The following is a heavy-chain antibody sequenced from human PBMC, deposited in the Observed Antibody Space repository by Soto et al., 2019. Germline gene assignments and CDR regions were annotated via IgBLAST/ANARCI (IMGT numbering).Heavy chain of an antibody. D-gene: IGHD5-12*01. CDR2: IIGSGGTP. J-gene: IGHJ6*02. CDR1: GFTFDIYA. Sequence: PGGSLKLSCAASGFTFDIYAMSWVRQAPGTGLEWVSTIIGSGGTPYYADSVKGRFTISRDNSKNTLYVQMNSLRADDTAEYYCAKHSGYDHYYDMDVWGQGTTVTVSS. CDR3: AKHSGYDHYYDMDV. V-gene: IGHV3-23*01.